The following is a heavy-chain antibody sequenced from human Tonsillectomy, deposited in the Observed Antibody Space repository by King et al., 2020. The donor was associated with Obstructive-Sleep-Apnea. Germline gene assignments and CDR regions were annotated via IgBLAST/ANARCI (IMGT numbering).Heavy chain of an antibody. V-gene: IGHV3-23*04. D-gene: IGHD6-13*01. J-gene: IGHJ6*02. Sequence: QLVQSGGGLVQPGGSLRLSCATSGLTFSNYAMSWVRQAPGKGLEWVSSISGSGGSTYYADSVKGRFTISRDNSKNTLYLQMNGLRAEDTAVYYCAANSQGSSGIDYSYYYGMDVWGQGTTVTVSS. CDR1: GLTFSNYA. CDR3: AANSQGSSGIDYSYYYGMDV. CDR2: ISGSGGST.